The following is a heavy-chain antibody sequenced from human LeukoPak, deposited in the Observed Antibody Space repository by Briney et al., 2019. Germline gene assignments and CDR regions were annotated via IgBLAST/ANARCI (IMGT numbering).Heavy chain of an antibody. CDR3: AADGPYSSGWGDFDY. J-gene: IGHJ4*02. CDR2: IVVGSGNT. V-gene: IGHV1-58*01. D-gene: IGHD6-19*01. Sequence: SVKVPRKASGFTFTKSAVQRVRQARGPRHAWIGWIVVGSGNTNYAQKFQERVTITRDMSTSTAYMELSSLRSEDTAVYYCAADGPYSSGWGDFDYWGQGTLVTVSS. CDR1: GFTFTKSA.